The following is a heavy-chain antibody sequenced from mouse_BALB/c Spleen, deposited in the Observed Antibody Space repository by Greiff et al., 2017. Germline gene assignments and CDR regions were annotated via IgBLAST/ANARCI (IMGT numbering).Heavy chain of an antibody. D-gene: IGHD2-14*01. CDR3: TALYRNYFDY. Sequence: EVMLVESGGGLVQPGGSMKLSCVASGFTFSNYWMNWVRQSPEKGLEWVAEIRLKSNNYATHYAESVKGRFTISRDDSKSSVYLQMNNLRAEDTGIYYCTALYRNYFDYWGQGTTLTVSS. V-gene: IGHV6-6*02. CDR2: IRLKSNNYAT. J-gene: IGHJ2*01. CDR1: GFTFSNYW.